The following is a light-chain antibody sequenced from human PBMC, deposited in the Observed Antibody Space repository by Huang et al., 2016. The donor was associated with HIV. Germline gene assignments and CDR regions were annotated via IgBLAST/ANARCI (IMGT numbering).Light chain of an antibody. CDR2: LGS. Sequence: DIVMTQSPLSLPVTPGEPASISCRSSQSLLHINGYNYLDWYLQKPGQSPHLLIYLGSNRASGVPDRFNGSGSGTDFTLKISRVEAEDVGVYYCMQALQTPLFTFGPGTKVDIK. CDR1: QSLLHINGYNY. V-gene: IGKV2-28*01. CDR3: MQALQTPLFT. J-gene: IGKJ3*01.